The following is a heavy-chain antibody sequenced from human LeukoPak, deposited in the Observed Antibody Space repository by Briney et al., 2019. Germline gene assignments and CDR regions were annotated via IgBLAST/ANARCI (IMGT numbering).Heavy chain of an antibody. D-gene: IGHD3-22*01. CDR3: ATGVYYYDSSGYSQFDY. CDR2: IIPIFGTA. V-gene: IGHV1-69*06. J-gene: IGHJ4*02. CDR1: GGTFSSYA. Sequence: ASVKVSCKASGGTFSSYAISWVRQAPGQGLEWMGGIIPIFGTAIYAQKFQGRVTMTEDTSTDTAYMELSSLRSEDTAVYYCATGVYYYDSSGYSQFDYWGQGTLVTVSS.